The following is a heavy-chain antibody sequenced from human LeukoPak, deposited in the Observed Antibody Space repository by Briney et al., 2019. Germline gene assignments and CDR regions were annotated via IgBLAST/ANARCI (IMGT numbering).Heavy chain of an antibody. J-gene: IGHJ3*02. CDR2: IDEDGNEE. D-gene: IGHD3-10*01. Sequence: GGSLRLSCTASGFTFNTYCMSWVRQAPGRGPEWVANIDEDGNEEYYVDSVKGRFTVSRDNTKNSLSLHMNSLRAEDTAVYYCARASHLVRGPTLRRAFCGGFDIWGQGTMVTVSS. CDR3: ARASHLVRGPTLRRAFCGGFDI. V-gene: IGHV3-7*01. CDR1: GFTFNTYC.